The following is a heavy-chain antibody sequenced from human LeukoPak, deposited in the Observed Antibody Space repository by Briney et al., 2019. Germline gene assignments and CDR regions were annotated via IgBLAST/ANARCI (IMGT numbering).Heavy chain of an antibody. CDR2: ISSSSYTI. V-gene: IGHV3-48*01. CDR3: ARMSTGYYDDY. J-gene: IGHJ4*02. Sequence: GGSLRLSCVASGFTFSTFGMNWVRQAPGKGLEWVSYISSSSYTIYYADSGKGRFTVSRDDAKSSLYLQMNSLRAEDTAHYYCARMSTGYYDDYWGQGTLVTVSS. D-gene: IGHD3-9*01. CDR1: GFTFSTFG.